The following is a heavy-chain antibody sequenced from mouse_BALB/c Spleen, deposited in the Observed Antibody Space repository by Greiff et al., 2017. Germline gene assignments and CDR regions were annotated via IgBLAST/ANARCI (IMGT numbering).Heavy chain of an antibody. CDR1: GYSITSGYY. Sequence: EVQLQQSGPGLVKPSQSLSLTCSVTGYSITSGYYWNWIRQFPGNTLEWMGYISYDGSNNYNPSLKNRISITRDTSKNQFFLKLNSVTTEDTATYYCARAPTGTRAMDYWGQGTSVTVSS. V-gene: IGHV3-6*02. D-gene: IGHD4-1*01. CDR3: ARAPTGTRAMDY. CDR2: ISYDGSN. J-gene: IGHJ4*01.